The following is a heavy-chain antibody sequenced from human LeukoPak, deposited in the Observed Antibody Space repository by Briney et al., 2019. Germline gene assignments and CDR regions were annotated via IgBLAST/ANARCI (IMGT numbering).Heavy chain of an antibody. V-gene: IGHV4-59*01. J-gene: IGHJ3*02. CDR2: IYYSGST. Sequence: SETLSLTCTVSGGTITNYYWSWIRQPPGKGLEWIGYIYYSGSTNYNPSLKSRVTISLDTSKNHFSLKLSSVTAADTAIYYCASVAGAFDIWGQGTMVTVSS. CDR1: GGTITNYY. D-gene: IGHD2-15*01. CDR3: ASVAGAFDI.